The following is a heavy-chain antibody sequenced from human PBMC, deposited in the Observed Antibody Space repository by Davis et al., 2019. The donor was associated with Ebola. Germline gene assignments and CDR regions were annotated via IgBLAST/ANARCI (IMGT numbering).Heavy chain of an antibody. CDR1: GGSISSGYYY. J-gene: IGHJ4*02. CDR3: ARQRYSGNYFYFEY. D-gene: IGHD6-13*01. CDR2: IYYSGST. Sequence: SETLSLTCTVSGGSISSGYYYWGWIRQSPGKGLEWIGTIYYSGSTYYNPSLKSRVTISVDTSKNQFSLKVDSVTAADTAVYYCARQRYSGNYFYFEYWGQGTLVTVSS. V-gene: IGHV4-39*01.